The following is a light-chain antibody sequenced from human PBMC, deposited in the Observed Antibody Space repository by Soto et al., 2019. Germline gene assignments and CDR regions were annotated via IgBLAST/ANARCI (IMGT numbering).Light chain of an antibody. CDR1: QSVSSN. V-gene: IGKV3-15*01. J-gene: IGKJ1*01. Sequence: EIVMRQSPATLSVSPGERARLSCRASQSVSSNLAWYQQKPGQAPRLLIYGASTRATGIPARFSGSGSGTEFTLTISSLQSEDFAVYYRQQYNNWPRTLGQGTKVDI. CDR3: QQYNNWPRT. CDR2: GAS.